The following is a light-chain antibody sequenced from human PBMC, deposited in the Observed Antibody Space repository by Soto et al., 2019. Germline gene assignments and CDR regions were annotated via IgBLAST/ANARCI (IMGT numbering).Light chain of an antibody. V-gene: IGKV3-11*01. J-gene: IGKJ4*01. CDR2: DAS. Sequence: EIVLTQSPATLSLSPGERATLSCRASQSVSSYLAWYQQKPGQAPRLLISDASNRATGIPARFSGRGSGTDFTLTISSLEAEDFAVYYCQQRSNWPLTFGGGTKVEIK. CDR3: QQRSNWPLT. CDR1: QSVSSY.